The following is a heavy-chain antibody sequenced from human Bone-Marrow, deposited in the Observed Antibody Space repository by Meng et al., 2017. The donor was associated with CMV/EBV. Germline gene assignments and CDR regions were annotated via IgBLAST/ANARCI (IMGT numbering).Heavy chain of an antibody. CDR3: ARVDRITIFGVVIGTIDY. CDR2: ISSSSSYI. CDR1: GFTFSSYS. J-gene: IGHJ4*02. V-gene: IGHV3-21*01. D-gene: IGHD3-3*01. Sequence: GESLKISCAASGFTFSSYSMNWVRQAPGKGLEWVSSISSSSSYIYYADSVKGRFTISRDNAKNSLYLQMNSLRAEDTAVYYCARVDRITIFGVVIGTIDYWGQGKLVNIYS.